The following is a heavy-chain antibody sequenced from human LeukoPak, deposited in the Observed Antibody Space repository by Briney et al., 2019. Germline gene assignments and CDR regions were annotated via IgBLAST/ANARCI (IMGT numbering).Heavy chain of an antibody. CDR3: ARNGGNYILDY. J-gene: IGHJ4*02. D-gene: IGHD4/OR15-4a*01. V-gene: IGHV3-30*03. CDR1: GFTFSDYG. Sequence: GGSLRLSCAASGFTFSDYGMHWVRQAPGKGLEWVAVISYDGINKYYTDSVKGRLTISRDNSKNTLYLQMNSLRAEDTAVYYCARNGGNYILDYWGQGTLVTVSS. CDR2: ISYDGINK.